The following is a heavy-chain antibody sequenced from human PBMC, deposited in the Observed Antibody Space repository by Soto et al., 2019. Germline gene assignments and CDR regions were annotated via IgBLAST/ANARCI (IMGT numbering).Heavy chain of an antibody. D-gene: IGHD2-2*01. V-gene: IGHV3-7*05. CDR2: IKQDGSEI. J-gene: IGHJ4*02. Sequence: EVQLVESGGGLVQSGGSLRLSCAASGFTFSSYWMSWVRQGPGKGPEWVANIKQDGSEIYYVDSVKGRFTISRDNAKSSVYLQMTSLRAEDTAVYHCAKSLSAIPGDSWGQGTLVTVSS. CDR1: GFTFSSYW. CDR3: AKSLSAIPGDS.